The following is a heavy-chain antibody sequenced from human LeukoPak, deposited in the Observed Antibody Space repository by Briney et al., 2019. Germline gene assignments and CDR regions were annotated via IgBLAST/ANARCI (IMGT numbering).Heavy chain of an antibody. CDR2: IYYSGST. V-gene: IGHV4-39*01. D-gene: IGHD2-2*01. Sequence: SETLSLTCTVSGGSISSSSYYWGWIRQPPGKGLEWIGSIYYSGSTYYNPSLKSRVTISVDTSKNQFSLKLSSVTAADTAVYYYARQWVDCSSTSCYLARFDPWGQGTLVTVSS. CDR1: GGSISSSSYY. J-gene: IGHJ5*02. CDR3: ARQWVDCSSTSCYLARFDP.